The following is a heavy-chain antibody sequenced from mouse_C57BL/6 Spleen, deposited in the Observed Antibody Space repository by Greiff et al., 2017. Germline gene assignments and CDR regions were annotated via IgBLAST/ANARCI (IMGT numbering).Heavy chain of an antibody. D-gene: IGHD2-1*01. CDR3: ARWGNYVSYWYFDV. V-gene: IGHV1-18*01. CDR1: GYTFTDYN. CDR2: INPNNGGT. Sequence: LKESGPELVKPGASVKIPCKASGYTFTDYNMDWVKQSHGKSLEWIGDINPNNGGTIYNQKFKGKATLTVDKSSSTAYMELRSLTSEDTAVYYCARWGNYVSYWYFDVWGTGTTVTVSS. J-gene: IGHJ1*03.